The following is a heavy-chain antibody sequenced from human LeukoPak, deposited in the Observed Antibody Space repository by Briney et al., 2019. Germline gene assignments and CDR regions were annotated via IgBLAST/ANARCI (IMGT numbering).Heavy chain of an antibody. Sequence: GGSLRLSCAASGFTFSAYAMHWIRQAPGRGLEWVAFVRYGGSIKYYADSVKGRFTISRDNSKNTLYLQMNSLRAEDTAVYCCARVLDSSSSRYQAFPYWGQGTLVTVSS. V-gene: IGHV3-30*02. D-gene: IGHD2-15*01. CDR3: ARVLDSSSSRYQAFPY. J-gene: IGHJ4*02. CDR2: VRYGGSIK. CDR1: GFTFSAYA.